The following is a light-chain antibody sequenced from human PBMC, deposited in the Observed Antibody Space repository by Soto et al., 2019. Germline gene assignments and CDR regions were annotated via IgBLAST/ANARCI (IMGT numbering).Light chain of an antibody. J-gene: IGKJ1*01. CDR3: QQYGGSPQWT. V-gene: IGKV3-20*01. CDR2: GTS. CDR1: QSVGSTY. Sequence: EVVLTQSPGTLSLSPGETATLSCRASQSVGSTYLAWYQQKPGQGPRLLISGTSHRATGIPDRFSGSGSGTDFTLTISRLQPEDIAVYYCQQYGGSPQWTFGQGTKVDIK.